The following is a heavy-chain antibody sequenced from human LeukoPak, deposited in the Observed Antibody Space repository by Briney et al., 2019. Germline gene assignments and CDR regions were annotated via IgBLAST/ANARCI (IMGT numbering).Heavy chain of an antibody. CDR2: ISSSSSYI. CDR3: ARDFEATTGPFDY. CDR1: GFTFSSYS. D-gene: IGHD5-12*01. V-gene: IGHV3-21*01. Sequence: TGGSLRLSCAASGFTFSSYSMNWVRQAPGKGLGWVSSISSSSSYIYYADSVKGRFTISRDNAKNSLYLQMNSLRAEDTAVYYCARDFEATTGPFDYWGQGTLVTVSS. J-gene: IGHJ4*02.